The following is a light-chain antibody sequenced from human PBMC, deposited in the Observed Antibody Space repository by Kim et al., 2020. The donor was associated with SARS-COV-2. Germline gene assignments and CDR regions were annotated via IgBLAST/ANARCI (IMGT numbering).Light chain of an antibody. CDR1: SGSIASNY. Sequence: NFMLTQPHSVSESPGKTVTISCTRSSGSIASNYVQWYQQRPGSAPTTVIYEDNQRPSGVPDRFSGSIDSSSNSASLTISGLKTEDEADYYCQSYDSSNHVVFGVGTQLTVL. CDR3: QSYDSSNHVV. V-gene: IGLV6-57*04. CDR2: EDN. J-gene: IGLJ2*01.